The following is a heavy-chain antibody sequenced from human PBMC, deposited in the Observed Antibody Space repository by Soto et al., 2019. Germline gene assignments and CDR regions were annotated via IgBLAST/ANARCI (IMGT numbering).Heavy chain of an antibody. V-gene: IGHV1-18*04. J-gene: IGHJ6*02. CDR1: GYTFTSYC. Sequence: ASVKVSCKTSGYTFTSYCISWWRRAPGQRLEWMGWISAYNGNTNYAQKLQGRVTKTTDTSTSTAYMEQRSSRSDDTAVYYCERARGSGWVPYSYYYGMDVWGQGTTVTVSS. CDR2: ISAYNGNT. CDR3: ERARGSGWVPYSYYYGMDV. D-gene: IGHD6-19*01.